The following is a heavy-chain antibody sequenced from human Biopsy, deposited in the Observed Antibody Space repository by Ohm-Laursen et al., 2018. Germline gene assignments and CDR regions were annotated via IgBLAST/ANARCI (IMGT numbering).Heavy chain of an antibody. CDR1: GDSVTTYY. V-gene: IGHV4-59*02. D-gene: IGHD4-11*01. CDR3: ARDSEILNYGNFKDSHYCGMYV. CDR2: IYYSVVT. J-gene: IGHJ6*02. Sequence: SDTLSLTCAVYGDSVTTYYWSWICQPPGKGLEWIGHIYYSVVTNYNPSLQSRVSISVDTSRNQVSLTLSSVTAADTAVYYCARDSEILNYGNFKDSHYCGMYVWGQGTKVTVSS.